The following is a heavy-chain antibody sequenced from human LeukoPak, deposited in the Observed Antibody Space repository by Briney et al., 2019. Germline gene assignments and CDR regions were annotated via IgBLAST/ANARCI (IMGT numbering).Heavy chain of an antibody. Sequence: SETLSLTCTVSGGCISSYYWNWIRQTAGKGLEWIGRFYTSGSTNYNPSLKSRVTMSVDTSKNQFSLKLRSVTAADTAVYYCAKETNVVVPAWGFDPWGQGTLVTVSS. CDR1: GGCISSYY. V-gene: IGHV4-4*07. J-gene: IGHJ5*02. D-gene: IGHD2-2*01. CDR2: FYTSGST. CDR3: AKETNVVVPAWGFDP.